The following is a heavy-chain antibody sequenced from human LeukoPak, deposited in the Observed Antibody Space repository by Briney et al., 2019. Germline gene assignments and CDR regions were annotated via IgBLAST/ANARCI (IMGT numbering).Heavy chain of an antibody. J-gene: IGHJ4*02. Sequence: GGSLRLSCGASGFTFSSCGMHWVRQAPGKGLEWVSAISGSGGSTYYADSVKGRFTISRDNSKNTLYLQMNSLRAEDTAVYYCAKEYATPNALHFDYWGQGTLVTVSS. CDR1: GFTFSSCG. CDR3: AKEYATPNALHFDY. D-gene: IGHD2-8*01. V-gene: IGHV3-23*01. CDR2: ISGSGGST.